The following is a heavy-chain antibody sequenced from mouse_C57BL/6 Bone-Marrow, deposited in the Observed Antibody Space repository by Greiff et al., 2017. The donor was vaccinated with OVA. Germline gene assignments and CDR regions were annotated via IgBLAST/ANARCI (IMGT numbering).Heavy chain of an antibody. CDR1: GFNIKDDY. CDR3: TTPPYYYGSSNDY. J-gene: IGHJ2*01. CDR2: IDPENGDT. V-gene: IGHV14-4*01. Sequence: VQLQQSGAELVRPGASVKLSCTASGFNIKDDYMHWVKQRPEQGLEWIGWIDPENGDTEYASKFQGKATITADTSSNTAYLQLSSLTSYDTAVYYCTTPPYYYGSSNDYWGQGTTLTVSS. D-gene: IGHD1-1*01.